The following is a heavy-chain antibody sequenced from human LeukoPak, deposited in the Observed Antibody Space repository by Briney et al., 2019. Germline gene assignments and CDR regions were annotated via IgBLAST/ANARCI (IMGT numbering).Heavy chain of an antibody. CDR3: ARGLVVTEYNFDY. CDR1: GGSFSDYY. V-gene: IGHV4-59*08. J-gene: IGHJ4*02. CDR2: IYYSGST. D-gene: IGHD2-21*02. Sequence: SETLSLTCTVSGGSFSDYYWSWIRQPPGKGLEWIGYIYYSGSTNYNPSLKSRVTISVDTSKNQFSLKLTSVTAADTAVYYCARGLVVTEYNFDYWGQGTLVTVSS.